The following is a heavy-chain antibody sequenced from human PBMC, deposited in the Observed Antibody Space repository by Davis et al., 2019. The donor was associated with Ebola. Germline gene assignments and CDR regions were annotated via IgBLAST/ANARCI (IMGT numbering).Heavy chain of an antibody. J-gene: IGHJ6*02. CDR1: GGSISSYH. V-gene: IGHV4-59*01. CDR3: ARTSDIVVVVAARDYYYGMDV. D-gene: IGHD2-15*01. Sequence: SETLSLTCTVSGGSISSYHWSWIRQPPGKGLEWIGYIYYSGSTNYNPSLKSRVTISVDTSKNQFSLKLSSVTAADTAVYYCARTSDIVVVVAARDYYYGMDVWGQGTTVTVSS. CDR2: IYYSGST.